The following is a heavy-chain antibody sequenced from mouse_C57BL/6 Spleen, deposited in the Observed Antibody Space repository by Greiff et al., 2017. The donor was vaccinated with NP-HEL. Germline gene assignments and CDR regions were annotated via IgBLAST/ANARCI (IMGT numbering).Heavy chain of an antibody. D-gene: IGHD2-5*01. CDR2: IDPSDSYT. CDR1: GYTFTSYW. Sequence: QVQLQQSGAELVKPGASVKLSCKASGYTFTSYWMQWVKQRPGQGLEWIGEIDPSDSYTNYNQKFKGKATLTVDTSSSTAYMQLSSLTSEDSAVYYCARSYYSSYYAMDYWGQGTSVTVSS. CDR3: ARSYYSSYYAMDY. V-gene: IGHV1-50*01. J-gene: IGHJ4*01.